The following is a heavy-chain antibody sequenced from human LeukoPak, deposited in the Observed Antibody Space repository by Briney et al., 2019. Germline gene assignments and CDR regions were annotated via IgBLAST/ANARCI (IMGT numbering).Heavy chain of an antibody. J-gene: IGHJ5*02. CDR2: IYYSGST. V-gene: IGHV4-59*01. Sequence: KPSETLSLTCTVSGGSISSYYWSWIRQPPGKGLEWIGYIYYSGSTNYNPSLKSRVTISVDTSKNQFSLKLSSVTAADTAVYYCARQYGYGSNWFDPWGQGTLVTVSS. D-gene: IGHD5-18*01. CDR1: GGSISSYY. CDR3: ARQYGYGSNWFDP.